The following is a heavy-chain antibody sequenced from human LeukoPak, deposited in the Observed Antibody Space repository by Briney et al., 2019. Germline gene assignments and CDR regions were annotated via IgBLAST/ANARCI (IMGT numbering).Heavy chain of an antibody. V-gene: IGHV3-30*04. D-gene: IGHD2-8*01. Sequence: GRSLRLSCAASGFSFSSYAMHWVRQPPGKGLEWVAVISYDGSNKYYADSVKCRFTISRDNSKNTLYLQMNSLRAEDTAVYYCARPDGNGLYYPFDYWGQGTQVTVSS. CDR3: ARPDGNGLYYPFDY. J-gene: IGHJ4*02. CDR2: ISYDGSNK. CDR1: GFSFSSYA.